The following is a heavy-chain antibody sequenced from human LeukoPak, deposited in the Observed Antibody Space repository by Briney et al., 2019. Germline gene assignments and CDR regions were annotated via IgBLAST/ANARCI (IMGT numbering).Heavy chain of an antibody. J-gene: IGHJ5*02. CDR3: ARYSSSSGWFDP. CDR1: GGSITSSTDY. D-gene: IGHD6-6*01. Sequence: SETLSLTCTVSGGSITSSTDYWGWIRQPPGKGLEWIGSIYYSGSTYHSPSLKSRVTISVDSSKIQFSLRLSSVTAADTAVYYCARYSSSSGWFDPWGQGTLVTVSS. V-gene: IGHV4-39*01. CDR2: IYYSGST.